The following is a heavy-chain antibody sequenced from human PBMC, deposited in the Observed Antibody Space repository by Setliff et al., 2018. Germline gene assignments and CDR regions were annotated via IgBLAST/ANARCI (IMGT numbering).Heavy chain of an antibody. J-gene: IGHJ3*02. CDR2: IYHRGRT. D-gene: IGHD3-3*01. V-gene: IGHV4-38-2*01. CDR1: GASITSGHY. CDR3: ASPRRDDLDSPFDAFDI. Sequence: PSETLSLTCGVSGASITSGHYWGWIRQPPGKGLGWIGTIYHRGRTYYNPSLRSRVTMSLDTSKNQFSLRLSSVTAADTAVYYCASPRRDDLDSPFDAFDIWGQGTMVTVSS.